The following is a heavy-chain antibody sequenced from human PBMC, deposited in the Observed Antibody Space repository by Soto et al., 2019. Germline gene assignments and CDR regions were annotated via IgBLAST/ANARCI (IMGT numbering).Heavy chain of an antibody. D-gene: IGHD2-2*01. V-gene: IGHV4-30-2*01. CDR2: IYHSGST. CDR3: DRTLTVLVQAAMSGWFDP. CDR1: GGSISSGGYS. J-gene: IGHJ5*02. Sequence: SETLSLTCAVSGGSISSGGYSWSWIRQPPGKGLEWIGYIYHSGSTYYNPSLKSRVTISVDRSKNQFSLKLSSVTAADTAVYYCDRTLTVLVQAAMSGWFDPWGQGTLVTVSS.